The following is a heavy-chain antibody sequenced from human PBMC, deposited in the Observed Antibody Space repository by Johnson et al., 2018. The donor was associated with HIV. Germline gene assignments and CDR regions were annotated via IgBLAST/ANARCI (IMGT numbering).Heavy chain of an antibody. J-gene: IGHJ3*02. CDR2: INWIGGST. D-gene: IGHD3-16*01. CDR3: ARERLLTWGRSDAFDI. Sequence: MQLVESGGGVVRPGGSLRLSCAASGFTFDDYGMSWVRQAPGKGLEWVSGINWIGGSTGYADSVKGRFTISRDNAKNSLYLQMKSLRAEDTALYYCARERLLTWGRSDAFDIWGQGTMVTVSS. V-gene: IGHV3-20*04. CDR1: GFTFDDYG.